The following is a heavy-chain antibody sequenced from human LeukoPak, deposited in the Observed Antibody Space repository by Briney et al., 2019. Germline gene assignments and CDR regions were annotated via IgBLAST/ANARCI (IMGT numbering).Heavy chain of an antibody. V-gene: IGHV1-18*01. CDR3: ARSLYYDFWSDYSPSHFDY. Sequence: ASVKVSCKASGYTFTSYGISWMRQAPGQGLEWMGWISAYNGNTNYAQKLQGRVTMTTDTSTSTAYMELRSLRSDDTAVYYCARSLYYDFWSDYSPSHFDYWGQGTLVTVSS. CDR2: ISAYNGNT. D-gene: IGHD3-3*01. CDR1: GYTFTSYG. J-gene: IGHJ4*02.